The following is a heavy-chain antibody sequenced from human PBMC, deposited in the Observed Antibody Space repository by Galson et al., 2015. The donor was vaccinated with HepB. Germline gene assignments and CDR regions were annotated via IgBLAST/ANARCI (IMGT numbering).Heavy chain of an antibody. CDR2: INPKSGGT. J-gene: IGHJ2*01. D-gene: IGHD6-19*01. Sequence: SVKVSCKASGYTFTGYYMHWVRQAPGQGLEWMGWINPKSGGTKYAQKFQGWVTMTRDTSISTAYMELNGLKSDDTAVYYCARDRGAVAGTVWYFDLWGRGTLVSVSS. V-gene: IGHV1-2*04. CDR3: ARDRGAVAGTVWYFDL. CDR1: GYTFTGYY.